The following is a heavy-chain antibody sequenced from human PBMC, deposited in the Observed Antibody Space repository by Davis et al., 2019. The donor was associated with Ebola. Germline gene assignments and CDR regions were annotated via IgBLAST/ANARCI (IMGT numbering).Heavy chain of an antibody. D-gene: IGHD2-2*01. CDR1: GGSISSGGYS. CDR2: IYHSGST. Sequence: MPSETLSLTCAVSGGSISSGGYSWSWIRQPPGKGLEWIGYIYHSGSTYYNPSLKSRVTISVDRSKNQFSLKLSSVTAADTAVYYCARYVVTPGNYFDYWGQGTLVTVSS. V-gene: IGHV4-30-2*01. CDR3: ARYVVTPGNYFDY. J-gene: IGHJ4*02.